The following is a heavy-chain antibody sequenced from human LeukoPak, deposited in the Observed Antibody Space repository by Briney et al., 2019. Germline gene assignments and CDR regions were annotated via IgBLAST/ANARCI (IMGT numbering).Heavy chain of an antibody. Sequence: TGGSLRLSCAASGFTFSSYWMSWVRQAPGKGLKWVANIKRDGSEKYYVDSVKGRFTISRDNAKNSLYLQMNSLRAEDTAVYYCAREGAAAIDCLDYWGQGTLVTVSS. CDR2: IKRDGSEK. CDR1: GFTFSSYW. D-gene: IGHD6-13*01. V-gene: IGHV3-7*01. CDR3: AREGAAAIDCLDY. J-gene: IGHJ4*02.